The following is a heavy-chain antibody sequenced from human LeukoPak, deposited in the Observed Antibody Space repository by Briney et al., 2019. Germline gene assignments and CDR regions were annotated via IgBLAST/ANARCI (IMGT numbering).Heavy chain of an antibody. CDR2: ISYDGSDK. CDR3: AKASSGWYQDY. CDR1: GFTFSNYA. J-gene: IGHJ4*02. V-gene: IGHV3-30*18. Sequence: PGGSLRLSCAASGFTFSNYAMHWVRQAPGKGLEWVAVISYDGSDKYYADSVKGRFTISRDNSKNTLYVQMNSLRAEDTAVYYCAKASSGWYQDYWGQGTLVTVSS. D-gene: IGHD6-19*01.